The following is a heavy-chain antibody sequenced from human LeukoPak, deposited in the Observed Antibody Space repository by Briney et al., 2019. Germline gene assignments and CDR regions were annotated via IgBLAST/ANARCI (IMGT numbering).Heavy chain of an antibody. D-gene: IGHD3-9*01. Sequence: SETLSLTCTVSGGSISSGSNYWSWIRQPAGKGLEWIGRIYTSGSTNYNPSLKSRVTISVDTSKNQFSLKLSSVTAADTAVYYCARGEYYDILTGLVFDYWGQGTLVTVSS. V-gene: IGHV4-61*02. J-gene: IGHJ4*02. CDR2: IYTSGST. CDR1: GGSISSGSNY. CDR3: ARGEYYDILTGLVFDY.